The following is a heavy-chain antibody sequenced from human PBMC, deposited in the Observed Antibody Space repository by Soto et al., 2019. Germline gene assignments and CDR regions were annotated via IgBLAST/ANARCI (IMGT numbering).Heavy chain of an antibody. Sequence: GGSLRLSCEASGFTFSGYWMSWVRQAPGKGLEWVADIKHDGSVQYYVDSVKGRFTISRDNAKKLLYLQMNGLRAEDTALYYCARAPYSNAWYSFDLWGQGTLVTVSS. CDR2: IKHDGSVQ. J-gene: IGHJ4*02. V-gene: IGHV3-7*03. CDR1: GFTFSGYW. CDR3: ARAPYSNAWYSFDL. D-gene: IGHD4-4*01.